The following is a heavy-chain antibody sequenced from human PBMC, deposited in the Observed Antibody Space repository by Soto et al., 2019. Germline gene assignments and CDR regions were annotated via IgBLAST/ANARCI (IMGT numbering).Heavy chain of an antibody. CDR3: ARDQRIVVVPAAIHFPFNP. CDR1: GFTFSSYD. J-gene: IGHJ5*02. Sequence: GGSLRLSGAASGFTFSSYDVHWVRQATGKGLEWVSAIGTAGDPYYPGCVKGRFTISRENAKNSLYRQVDSLRAGDTAVYYCARDQRIVVVPAAIHFPFNPCGAATLVTVSS. V-gene: IGHV3-13*05. CDR2: IGTAGDP. D-gene: IGHD2-2*02.